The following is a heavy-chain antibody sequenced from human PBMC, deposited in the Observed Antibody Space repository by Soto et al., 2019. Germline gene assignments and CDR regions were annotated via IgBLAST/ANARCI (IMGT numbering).Heavy chain of an antibody. CDR1: GFTFDDYA. D-gene: IGHD3-3*01. CDR2: ISWSTSSI. J-gene: IGHJ4*02. CDR3: GKASSSNSWSTIDY. Sequence: GGSLRLSCVAYGFTFDDYAMHWVRQIPGKGLQWVSGISWSTSSIGYGASLRGRFLISRDNANNSLYLQMNDLRPEDTALYYCGKASSSNSWSTIDYWGQGTMVTVSS. V-gene: IGHV3-9*01.